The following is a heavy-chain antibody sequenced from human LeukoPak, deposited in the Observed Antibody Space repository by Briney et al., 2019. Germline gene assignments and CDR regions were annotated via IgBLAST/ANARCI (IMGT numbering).Heavy chain of an antibody. CDR2: IYAGDSDT. CDR3: ASPTGVYYDSSGYNDPFDI. J-gene: IGHJ3*02. Sequence: GESLKISCKGSGYRFSNHWIGWERQMPGKGLEWMGIIYAGDSDTRYSPSFQGQVTISADKSISTAYLQWSSLKASDTAIYYCASPTGVYYDSSGYNDPFDIGGQGRMVTVSS. V-gene: IGHV5-51*01. CDR1: GYRFSNHW. D-gene: IGHD3-22*01.